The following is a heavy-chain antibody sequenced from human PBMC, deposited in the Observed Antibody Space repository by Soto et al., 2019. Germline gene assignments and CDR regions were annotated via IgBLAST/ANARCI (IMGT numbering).Heavy chain of an antibody. CDR1: GGTFSSYA. J-gene: IGHJ6*01. V-gene: IGHV1-69*13. CDR3: AREEFGGYYCSGSYYNSGYYYGMDF. CDR2: TIPIFGTA. Sequence: SVKVSCKASGGTFSSYAISWVRQAPGQGLEWMGGTIPIFGTANYAQKFQGRVTITADESTSTAYMELSSLRSEDTAVYYCAREEFGGYYCSGSYYNSGYYYGMDFWGQGTTVTVSS. D-gene: IGHD3-10*01.